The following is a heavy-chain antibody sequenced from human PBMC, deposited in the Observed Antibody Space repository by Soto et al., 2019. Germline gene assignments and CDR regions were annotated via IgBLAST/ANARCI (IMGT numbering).Heavy chain of an antibody. J-gene: IGHJ3*02. V-gene: IGHV4-59*01. CDR3: ARSRYYDYIWGSYIVVAFDI. CDR2: IYYSGST. CDR1: GGSISSYY. Sequence: SETLSLTCTVSGGSISSYYWSWIRQPPGKGLEWIGYIYYSGSTNYNPSLKSRVTISVDTSKNQFSLKLSSVTAADTAVYYCARSRYYDYIWGSYIVVAFDIWGQGTMVTVSS. D-gene: IGHD3-16*01.